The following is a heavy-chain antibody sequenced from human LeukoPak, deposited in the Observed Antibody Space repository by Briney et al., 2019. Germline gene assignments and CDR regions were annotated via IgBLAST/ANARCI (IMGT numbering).Heavy chain of an antibody. V-gene: IGHV4-4*07. J-gene: IGHJ5*02. CDR2: IYTTGST. Sequence: PSETLSLTCTVSGDSISSYYWSWLRQPAGKGPEWIGRIYTTGSTNYNPSLKSRITMSLDTSKNQFSLKLRSVTAADTAVYYCAREYGDYVVTWFDPWGQGTLVTVSS. D-gene: IGHD4-17*01. CDR1: GDSISSYY. CDR3: AREYGDYVVTWFDP.